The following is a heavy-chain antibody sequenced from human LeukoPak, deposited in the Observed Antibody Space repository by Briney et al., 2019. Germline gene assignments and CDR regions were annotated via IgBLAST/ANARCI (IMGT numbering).Heavy chain of an antibody. CDR3: ARLRNYYDSSGYYYGNDAFDI. CDR1: GGSISSGSYY. Sequence: PSQTLSLTCIVSGGSISSGSYYWGWIRQPPGKGLEWIGSIYYSGSTYYNPSLKSRVTISVDTSKNQFSLKLSSVTAADTAVYYCARLRNYYDSSGYYYGNDAFDIWGQGTMVTVSS. J-gene: IGHJ3*02. D-gene: IGHD3-22*01. V-gene: IGHV4-39*01. CDR2: IYYSGST.